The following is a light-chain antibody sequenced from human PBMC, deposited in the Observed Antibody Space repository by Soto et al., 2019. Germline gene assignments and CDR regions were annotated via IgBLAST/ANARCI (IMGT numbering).Light chain of an antibody. Sequence: SYELTQTPSVSVSPGQTARITCSGDELSKQYVYWYQQKPGQAPVLVMYKDTERASGIPERYSAPSSGTTVTLTISGVRAEDEADYYCQSSDDTGNYYLFGTGTKVTVL. CDR2: KDT. CDR1: ELSKQY. CDR3: QSSDDTGNYYL. J-gene: IGLJ1*01. V-gene: IGLV3-25*02.